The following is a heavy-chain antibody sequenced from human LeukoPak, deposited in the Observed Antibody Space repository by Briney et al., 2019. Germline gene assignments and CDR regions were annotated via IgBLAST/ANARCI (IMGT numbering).Heavy chain of an antibody. D-gene: IGHD6-19*01. Sequence: SETLSLTCTVSGGSISSSSYFWGWIRQPPGKGLEWIGTIYYSGSTYYNPSLKSRVTISVDTSKNQFSLKLSSVTAADTAVYYRARRNRYSSGWYSDYWGQGTLVTVSS. J-gene: IGHJ4*02. CDR3: ARRNRYSSGWYSDY. CDR1: GGSISSSSYF. V-gene: IGHV4-39*01. CDR2: IYYSGST.